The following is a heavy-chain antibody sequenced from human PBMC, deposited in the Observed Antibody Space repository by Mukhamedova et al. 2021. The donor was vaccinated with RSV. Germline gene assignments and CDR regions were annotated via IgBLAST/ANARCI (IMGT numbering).Heavy chain of an antibody. D-gene: IGHD1-26*01. CDR3: TTGTGSYYPY. J-gene: IGHJ4*02. V-gene: IGHV3-15*01. CDR2: AT. Sequence: ATDYAAPVKGRFTISRDDSKNTLYLQMNSLKTEDTAVYYCTTGTGSYYPYWGQGTLVTVYS.